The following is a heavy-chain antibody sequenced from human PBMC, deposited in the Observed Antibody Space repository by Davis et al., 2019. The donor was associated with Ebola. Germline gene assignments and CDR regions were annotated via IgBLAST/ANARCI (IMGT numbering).Heavy chain of an antibody. V-gene: IGHV3-30*02. CDR2: LRYDGTKK. CDR3: AKRDI. CDR1: GSNFRNYN. J-gene: IGHJ3*02. Sequence: GGSLRLSCAASGSNFRNYNMHWVRQAPGKGLEWVAFLRYDGTKKSYADSVKGRFTISRDNSKNTLYLQMNSLRAEDTAVYYCAKRDIWGQGTMVTVSS.